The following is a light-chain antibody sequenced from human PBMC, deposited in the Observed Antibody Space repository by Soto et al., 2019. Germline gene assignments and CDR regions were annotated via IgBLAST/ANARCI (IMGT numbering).Light chain of an antibody. J-gene: IGKJ1*01. CDR1: QTILYSSNNKSY. CDR3: QQYYKTRT. Sequence: IVMTHSPDCLAVSLGETASNICKSSQTILYSSNNKSYLGWYQLNPGQPPKLLIYWASTRESGVPDRFSGSESGTDFILTISSLQAEDVAVYYCQQYYKTRTFGQGTKVDIK. CDR2: WAS. V-gene: IGKV4-1*01.